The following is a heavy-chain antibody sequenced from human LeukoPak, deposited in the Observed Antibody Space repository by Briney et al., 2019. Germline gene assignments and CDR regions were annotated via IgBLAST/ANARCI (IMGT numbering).Heavy chain of an antibody. CDR2: IYYSGSP. J-gene: IGHJ4*02. D-gene: IGHD4-17*01. V-gene: IGHV4-39*07. Sequence: GSLRLSCAASGFTFSSYEMNWVRQPPGKGLEWIGSIYYSGSPYYNTSLKSRVPIPVDTSKNQFSLKLSSVTAADTAVYYCARAWNPKLRNDYGEFGRSTFDYWGQGTLVTVSS. CDR1: GFTFSSYE. CDR3: ARAWNPKLRNDYGEFGRSTFDY.